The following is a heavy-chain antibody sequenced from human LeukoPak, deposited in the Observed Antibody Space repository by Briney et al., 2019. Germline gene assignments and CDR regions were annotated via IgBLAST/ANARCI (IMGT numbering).Heavy chain of an antibody. CDR2: ISYSGST. V-gene: IGHV4-39*01. J-gene: IGHJ4*02. D-gene: IGHD2-15*01. CDR1: GGSISSNSYY. CDR3: ARQYSHSFDY. Sequence: SETLSLTCTVSGGSISSNSYYWDWIRQPPGKGLEWIAAISYSGSTYYNPSLKSRVTISADTSKNQFSLKLSSVTAADTAGYYVARQYSHSFDYWGQGTLVTVSS.